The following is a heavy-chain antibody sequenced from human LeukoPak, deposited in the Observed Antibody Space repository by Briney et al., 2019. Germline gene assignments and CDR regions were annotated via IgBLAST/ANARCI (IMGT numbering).Heavy chain of an antibody. CDR2: IHTDGAT. Sequence: GGSLRLSCAASGFAVSNDYMSWVRQAPGKGLEWVSVIHTDGATYYAASVKGRFTISRDFSKNTLYPRMNSLRAEDTAIYYCARDRPWGGLNGFDYWGQGTLVTVAS. CDR3: ARDRPWGGLNGFDY. J-gene: IGHJ4*02. V-gene: IGHV3-53*01. CDR1: GFAVSNDY. D-gene: IGHD3-3*01.